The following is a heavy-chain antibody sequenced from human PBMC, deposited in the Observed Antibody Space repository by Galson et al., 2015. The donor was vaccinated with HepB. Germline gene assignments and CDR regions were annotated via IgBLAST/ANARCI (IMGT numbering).Heavy chain of an antibody. D-gene: IGHD3-10*01. CDR3: ARAPKELRVWFGELLSNFDY. J-gene: IGHJ4*02. CDR1: GFTFSDYY. V-gene: IGHV3-11*06. Sequence: SLRLSCAASGFTFSDYYMSWIRQAPGKGLEWVSYISSSSSYTNYADSVKGRFTISRDNAKNSLYLQMNSLRAEDTAVYYCARAPKELRVWFGELLSNFDYWGQGTLVTVSS. CDR2: ISSSSSYT.